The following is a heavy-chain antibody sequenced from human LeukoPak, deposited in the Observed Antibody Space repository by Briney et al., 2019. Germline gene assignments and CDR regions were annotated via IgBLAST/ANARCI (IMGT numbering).Heavy chain of an antibody. Sequence: GGSLRLSCAASGFTFSRYWMHWVSQAPGKGLEWVGRIKSKTDGGTTDYAAPVKGRFTISRDDSKNTLYLQMNSLKTEDTAVYYCSGLRDIDFWSGYGYWGQGTLVTVSS. J-gene: IGHJ4*02. CDR1: GFTFSRYW. CDR3: SGLRDIDFWSGYGY. CDR2: IKSKTDGGTT. V-gene: IGHV3-15*01. D-gene: IGHD3-3*01.